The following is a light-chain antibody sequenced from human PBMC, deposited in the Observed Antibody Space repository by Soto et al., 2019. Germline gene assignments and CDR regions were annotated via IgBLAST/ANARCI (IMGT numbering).Light chain of an antibody. CDR2: DVS. CDR1: QDVSTY. V-gene: IGKV3-11*01. Sequence: EIVLTQSPATLSLSPGERATLSCSASQDVSTYLVWYQQRPGQAPRLLIYDVSKRATGVPARFSGSGSGTAVTLTISSLEPEDFAVYYCQQRSNWPFLYTFGQGTKLEI. CDR3: QQRSNWPFLYT. J-gene: IGKJ2*01.